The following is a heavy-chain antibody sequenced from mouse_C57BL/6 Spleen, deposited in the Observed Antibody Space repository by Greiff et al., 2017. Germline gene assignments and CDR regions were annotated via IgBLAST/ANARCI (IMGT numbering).Heavy chain of an antibody. Sequence: QVQLQQPGAELVRPGTSVKLSCKASGYTFTSYWMHWVKQRPGQGLEWIGVIDPSDSYTNYNQKFNGKATLTVDTSSSTAYMQLSSLTSEDSAVYYCARQAMDYWGQGTSVTVSS. CDR1: GYTFTSYW. CDR3: ARQAMDY. V-gene: IGHV1-59*01. J-gene: IGHJ4*01. CDR2: IDPSDSYT.